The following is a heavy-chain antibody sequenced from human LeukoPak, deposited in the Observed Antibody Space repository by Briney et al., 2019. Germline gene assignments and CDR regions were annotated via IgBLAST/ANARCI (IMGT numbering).Heavy chain of an antibody. CDR3: VRVWAWGSYYNFFEP. J-gene: IGHJ5*02. V-gene: IGHV3-30*04. CDR2: ISYDGSTK. CDR1: GFTFSFFA. D-gene: IGHD3-10*01. Sequence: GGSLRLSCAASGFTFSFFAMYWVRQAPGKGLEWVAVISYDGSTKYYPESVKGRFTVSRDNSNNTLYLEMNSLRAEDTAVYYCVRVWAWGSYYNFFEPGGQGPLVPVP.